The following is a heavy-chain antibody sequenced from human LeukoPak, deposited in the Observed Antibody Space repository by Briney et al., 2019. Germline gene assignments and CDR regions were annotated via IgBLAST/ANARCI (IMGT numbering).Heavy chain of an antibody. V-gene: IGHV3-11*01. D-gene: IGHD4-11*01. J-gene: IGHJ5*02. CDR2: ISSSGSTI. CDR1: GFTFSDYY. CDR3: ARSPTVTTPELWFDP. Sequence: GGSLRLSCAAPGFTFSDYYMSWIRQAPGKGLEWVSYISSSGSTIYYADSVKGRFTISRDNAKNSLYLQMNSLRAEDTAVYYCARSPTVTTPELWFDPWGQGTLVTVSS.